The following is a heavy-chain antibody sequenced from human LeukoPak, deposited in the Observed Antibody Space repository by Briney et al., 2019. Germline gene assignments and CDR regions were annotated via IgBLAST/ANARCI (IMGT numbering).Heavy chain of an antibody. CDR1: GYTFTSYG. V-gene: IGHV1-18*01. CDR3: ARDRPYDYVWGSYRYRGGFDP. J-gene: IGHJ5*02. CDR2: ISAYNGNT. Sequence: ASVKVSCKASGYTFTSYGISWVRQAPGQGLEWMGWISAYNGNTNYAQKLQGRVTMTTDTSTSTAYMEQRSLRSDDTAVYYCARDRPYDYVWGSYRYRGGFDPWGQGTLVTVSS. D-gene: IGHD3-16*02.